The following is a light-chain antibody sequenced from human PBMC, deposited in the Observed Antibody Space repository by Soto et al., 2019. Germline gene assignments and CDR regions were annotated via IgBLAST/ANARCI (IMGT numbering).Light chain of an antibody. Sequence: DIQMTQSPSSLSASVGDRVTITCRASQGIRSDLAWDQQKPGKAPKRLIYTASSLQSGVPSRFSGSGSGTEFTLTISSLQPEDFATYYCLQHNSYPLTFGGGTKVEIK. CDR2: TAS. CDR1: QGIRSD. J-gene: IGKJ4*01. V-gene: IGKV1-17*01. CDR3: LQHNSYPLT.